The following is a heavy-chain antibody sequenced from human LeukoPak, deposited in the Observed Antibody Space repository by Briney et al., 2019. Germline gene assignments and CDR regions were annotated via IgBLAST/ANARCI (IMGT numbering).Heavy chain of an antibody. CDR3: ASAPPYYDFWSGYYTGHFDY. D-gene: IGHD3-3*01. CDR1: GGSFSGYY. V-gene: IGHV4-34*01. Sequence: SETLSLTCAVYGGSFSGYYWSWIRQPPEKGLEWIGETNHSGSTNYNPSLKSRVTISVDTSKNQFSLKLNSVTAADTAVYYCASAPPYYDFWSGYYTGHFDYWGQGTLVTVSS. CDR2: TNHSGST. J-gene: IGHJ4*02.